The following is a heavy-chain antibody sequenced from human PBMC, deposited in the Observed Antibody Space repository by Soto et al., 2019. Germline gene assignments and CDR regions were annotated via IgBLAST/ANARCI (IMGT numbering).Heavy chain of an antibody. CDR1: GFTFGSYA. CDR2: ISGSGGST. J-gene: IGHJ4*02. V-gene: IGHV3-23*01. D-gene: IGHD3-3*01. CDR3: AKDWYFGSTIFGLMFDY. Sequence: GGSLRLSCAASGFTFGSYAMSWVRQASGKGLEWVSAISGSGGSTNYADSVKGRFTISRDNSKNTLYLQMNSLRAEDTAVYYCAKDWYFGSTIFGLMFDYWGQGTLVTVSS.